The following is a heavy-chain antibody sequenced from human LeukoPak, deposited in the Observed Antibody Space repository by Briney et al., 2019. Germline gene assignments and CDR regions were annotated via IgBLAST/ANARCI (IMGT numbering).Heavy chain of an antibody. CDR1: GGSISSGGYS. D-gene: IGHD2-21*02. CDR2: IYHSGST. J-gene: IGHJ3*02. CDR3: ARGLLAYCGGDCYGRAFDI. Sequence: SETLSLTCAVSGGSISSGGYSWSWIRQPPGKGLEWIGYIYHSGSTYYNPSLKSRVTISVDRSKNQFSLKLSSVTAADTAVYYCARGLLAYCGGDCYGRAFDIWGQGTMVTVSS. V-gene: IGHV4-30-2*01.